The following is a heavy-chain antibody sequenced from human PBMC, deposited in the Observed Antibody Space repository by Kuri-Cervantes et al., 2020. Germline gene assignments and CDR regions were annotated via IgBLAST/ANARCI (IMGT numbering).Heavy chain of an antibody. Sequence: ASVKVSCKASGYTFTSYDINWVRQATGQGLEWMGWMNPNNGNTGYAQKFQGRVTMTRNTSISTAYMELSSLRSEDTAVYYCARVRAPPFDAFDIWGQGTMVTVSS. J-gene: IGHJ3*02. V-gene: IGHV1-8*02. CDR1: GYTFTSYD. CDR2: MNPNNGNT. CDR3: ARVRAPPFDAFDI.